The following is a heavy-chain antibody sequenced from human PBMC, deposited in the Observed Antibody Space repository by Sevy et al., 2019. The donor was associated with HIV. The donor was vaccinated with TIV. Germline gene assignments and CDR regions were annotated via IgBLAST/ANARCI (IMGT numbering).Heavy chain of an antibody. CDR3: AIHPGEYVWGSYGFDY. V-gene: IGHV3-23*01. J-gene: IGHJ4*02. CDR2: ISGGGGNI. CDR1: GLTFSNYA. D-gene: IGHD3-16*01. Sequence: GGSLRLSCAASGLTFSNYAMSWVRQAPGKGLEWISAISGGGGNIYNAASVRGRFTISRDNSKNTLYLQMNSLTDGDTAVYYCAIHPGEYVWGSYGFDYWGQGTLVTVSS.